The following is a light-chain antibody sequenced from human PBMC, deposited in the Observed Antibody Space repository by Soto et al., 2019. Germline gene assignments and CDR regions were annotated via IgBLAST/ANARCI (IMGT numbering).Light chain of an antibody. J-gene: IGKJ2*01. Sequence: EIVLTQSPGTLSLSPGERATLSCRASQTIAGTYLAWYQQKTGQAPRLLLYGASSRATGIPDRFSGSGSGTDFTLTISRLEPEDFAVYYCQQYGSSPYNFGQGTKLEIK. CDR3: QQYGSSPYN. CDR1: QTIAGTY. CDR2: GAS. V-gene: IGKV3-20*01.